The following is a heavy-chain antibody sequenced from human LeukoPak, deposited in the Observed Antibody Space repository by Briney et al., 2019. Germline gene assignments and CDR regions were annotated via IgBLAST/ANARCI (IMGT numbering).Heavy chain of an antibody. D-gene: IGHD1-26*01. CDR3: ARDLMGAYNWFDP. CDR1: GYTFSSYY. CDR2: INPSGGST. V-gene: IGHV1-46*01. J-gene: IGHJ5*02. Sequence: ASVKVSCKASGYTFSSYYMHWVRQAPGQGLEWMGIINPSGGSTSYAQKFQGRVTMTRDMSTSTVYMELSSLRSEDTAVYYCARDLMGAYNWFDPWGQGTLVTVSS.